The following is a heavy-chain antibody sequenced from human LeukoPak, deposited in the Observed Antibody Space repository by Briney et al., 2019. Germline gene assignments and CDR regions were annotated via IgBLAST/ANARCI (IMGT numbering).Heavy chain of an antibody. CDR1: GGSISSYY. V-gene: IGHV4-59*08. Sequence: PSETLSLTCTVSGGSISSYYWSWIRQSPGKGLEWIGYIYYSGDTNYNPSLKSRVTISVDTSQNQFSLKLSSVTATDTAAYYCATSAYTGGWYGVWGQGTLVTVSS. J-gene: IGHJ4*02. CDR2: IYYSGDT. D-gene: IGHD6-19*01. CDR3: ATSAYTGGWYGV.